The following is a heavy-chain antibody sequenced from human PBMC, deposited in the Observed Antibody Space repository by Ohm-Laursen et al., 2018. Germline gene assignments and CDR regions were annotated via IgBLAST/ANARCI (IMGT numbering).Heavy chain of an antibody. CDR3: ARDQGYSADYYYYYGMDV. CDR2: IYYSGST. CDR1: GGSISSYY. V-gene: IGHV4-59*01. J-gene: IGHJ6*02. Sequence: SETLSLTCTVSGGSISSYYWSWIRQPPGKGLEWIGYIYYSGSTNYNPSLKSRVTISVDTSKNQFSLKLSSVTAADTAVYYCARDQGYSADYYYYYGMDVWGQGTTVTVSS. D-gene: IGHD2-15*01.